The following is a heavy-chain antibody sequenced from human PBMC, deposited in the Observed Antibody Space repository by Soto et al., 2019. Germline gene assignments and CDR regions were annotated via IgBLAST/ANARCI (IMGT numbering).Heavy chain of an antibody. V-gene: IGHV1-69*06. D-gene: IGHD7-27*01. CDR1: GGTFSSYA. J-gene: IGHJ4*02. Sequence: AVKISCKASGGTFSSYAISWLLQAPGQGLEWMGGIIPIFGTANYAQKFQGRVTITADKSTSTAYMELSSLRSEDTAVYYCARVDYWGPSRYFDYWGQGTMVTVSS. CDR3: ARVDYWGPSRYFDY. CDR2: IIPIFGTA.